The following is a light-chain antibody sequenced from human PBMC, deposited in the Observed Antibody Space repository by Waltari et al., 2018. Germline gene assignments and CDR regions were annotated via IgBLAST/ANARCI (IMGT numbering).Light chain of an antibody. V-gene: IGLV4-69*01. CDR3: QTWGTGTHVV. J-gene: IGLJ2*01. CDR1: SGHSSYA. CDR2: LNSDGSH. Sequence: QPELTQSPSASAPLGASVKLTCILSSGHSSYAIAWHQQQPQKGPRYLMKLNSDGSHNKGDGIPDRFSGSSSGAERYLTISSLQSEDEADYYCQTWGTGTHVVFGGGTKLTVL.